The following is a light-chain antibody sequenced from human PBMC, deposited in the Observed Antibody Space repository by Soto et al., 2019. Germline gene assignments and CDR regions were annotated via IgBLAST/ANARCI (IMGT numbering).Light chain of an antibody. Sequence: VMTQSPASLSLTLGERATLSCRASESVSNNLAWYHQRPGQAPRLLIYGASTRATGIPDRFSGSGSGTEFTLTITSLQSEDFGFYFCQQYDYWLSLAFGGGTKVDI. J-gene: IGKJ4*01. CDR2: GAS. CDR3: QQYDYWLSLA. CDR1: ESVSNN. V-gene: IGKV3-15*01.